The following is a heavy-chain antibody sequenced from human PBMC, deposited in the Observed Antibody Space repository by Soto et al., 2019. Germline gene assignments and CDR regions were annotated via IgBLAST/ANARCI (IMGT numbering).Heavy chain of an antibody. CDR1: GGSISSDGYS. D-gene: IGHD2-15*01. CDR2: IYHSGST. Sequence: QLQLQESGSGLVKPSQTLSLTCAVSGGSISSDGYSWSWIRQPPGKGLEWIGYIYHSGSTYYNPSLKRRVAISVYRSKNQFSLKRSSVTAAETAVYYCARGLGYCSGGSCGWFDPWGQGSLVTGAS. V-gene: IGHV4-30-2*01. J-gene: IGHJ5*02. CDR3: ARGLGYCSGGSCGWFDP.